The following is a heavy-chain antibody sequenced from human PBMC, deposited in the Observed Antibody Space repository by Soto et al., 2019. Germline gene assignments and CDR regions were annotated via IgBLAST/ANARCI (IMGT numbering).Heavy chain of an antibody. CDR3: TTAATTVTTIDY. V-gene: IGHV3-15*01. CDR1: GFTFSNAW. J-gene: IGHJ4*02. D-gene: IGHD4-17*01. CDR2: IKRNADGGTA. Sequence: EVQLVESGGGLVKPGGSLRLSCAASGFTFSNAWMSWVRQAPGKGLEWVGRIKRNADGGTADYAAPVKGRFTISRDDSKNTLYLQMTSLKTEDTAVYYCTTAATTVTTIDYWGQGTLVTVSS.